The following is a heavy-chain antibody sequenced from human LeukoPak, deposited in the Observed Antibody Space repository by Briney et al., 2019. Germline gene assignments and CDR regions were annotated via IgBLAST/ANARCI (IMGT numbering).Heavy chain of an antibody. CDR1: GFTFGDYA. Sequence: GGSLRLSCTASGFTFGDYAMSWVRQAPGKGLEWVGFIRSNAYGGTTEYAASVKGRFTISRDDSKSIAYLQMNSLKTEDTAVYYCTSELGYCSGGSCLPRDYWGQGTLVTVSS. CDR3: TSELGYCSGGSCLPRDY. CDR2: IRSNAYGGTT. J-gene: IGHJ4*02. V-gene: IGHV3-49*04. D-gene: IGHD2-15*01.